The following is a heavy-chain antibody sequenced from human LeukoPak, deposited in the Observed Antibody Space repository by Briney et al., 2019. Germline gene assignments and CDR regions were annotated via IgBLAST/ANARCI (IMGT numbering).Heavy chain of an antibody. CDR1: GGSISSYY. V-gene: IGHV4-59*08. J-gene: IGHJ6*03. CDR2: IYYSGST. D-gene: IGHD2-2*01. CDR3: ARSIVVVPAAMQGYYYYYMDV. Sequence: SEPLSLTCTVSGGSISSYYWSWIRQPPGKGLEWIGYIYYSGSTNYNPSLKSRVTISVDTSKNQFSLKLSSVTAADTAVYYCARSIVVVPAAMQGYYYYYMDVWGKGTTVTVSS.